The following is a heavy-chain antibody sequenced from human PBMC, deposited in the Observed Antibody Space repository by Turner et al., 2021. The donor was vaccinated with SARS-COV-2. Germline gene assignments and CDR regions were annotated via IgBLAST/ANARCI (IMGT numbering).Heavy chain of an antibody. V-gene: IGHV1-2*02. CDR1: GYTFTDSY. CDR2: INPKDGGT. D-gene: IGHD2-15*01. CDR3: AKLSTS. Sequence: QVQLVQSGAEVKQPGASVKVSCKTSGYTFTDSYIHWVRQPPGQGLESMGWINPKDGGTSYAEKYRGRLTMTSDTSSSTVYMELSSLRSDDTAIYYCAKLSTSWGRGTRVTVSA. J-gene: IGHJ2*01.